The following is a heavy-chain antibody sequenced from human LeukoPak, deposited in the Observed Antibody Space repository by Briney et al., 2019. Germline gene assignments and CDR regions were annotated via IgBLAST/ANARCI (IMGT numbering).Heavy chain of an antibody. CDR2: ISGDGDST. J-gene: IGHJ4*02. Sequence: GGSLRLSCAASGFTFDDYAMHWVRQAPGKGLEWVSLISGDGDSTYYADSVKGRFTISRDNSKNSLYLQMSSLRTEDIALFYCAKDKYSYGYNFDYWGQGTLVTVSS. D-gene: IGHD5-18*01. CDR3: AKDKYSYGYNFDY. V-gene: IGHV3-43*02. CDR1: GFTFDDYA.